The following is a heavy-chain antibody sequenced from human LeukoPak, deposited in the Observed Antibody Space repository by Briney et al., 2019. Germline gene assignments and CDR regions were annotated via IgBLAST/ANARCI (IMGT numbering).Heavy chain of an antibody. V-gene: IGHV3-48*01. CDR2: ISASRDIT. J-gene: IGHJ4*02. CDR1: GFNYSSYT. D-gene: IGHD1-26*01. CDR3: ARMSGSHIDY. Sequence: GGSLRLSCAASGFNYSSYTMNWVRQAPGMGLEWLSYISASRDITYYADSVKGRFTISRDNSKNTLDLQMDSLRAEDTAVYYCARMSGSHIDYWGQGTLVTVSS.